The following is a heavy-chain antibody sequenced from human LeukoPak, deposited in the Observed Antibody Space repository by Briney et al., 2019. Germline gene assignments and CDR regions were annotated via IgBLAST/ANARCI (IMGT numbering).Heavy chain of an antibody. Sequence: WIGEINHSGSTNYNPSLKSRVTISVDTSKNQFSLKLSSVTAADTAVYYCAKISGKLVYWGQGTLVTVSS. CDR3: AKISGKLVY. D-gene: IGHD3-3*01. CDR2: INHSGST. V-gene: IGHV4-34*01. J-gene: IGHJ4*02.